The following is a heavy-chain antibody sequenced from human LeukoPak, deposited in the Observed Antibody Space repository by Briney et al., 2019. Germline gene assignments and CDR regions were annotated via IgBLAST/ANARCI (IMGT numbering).Heavy chain of an antibody. J-gene: IGHJ4*02. V-gene: IGHV4-31*03. Sequence: PQTLSLTCTVSGGSISSGGYYWSWIRQHPGKGLEWIGYIYYSGSTYYNPSLKSRVTISVDTSKNQFSLKLSSVTAADTAVYYCARASRSRVVVTSFDYWGQGTLVTVSS. D-gene: IGHD3-22*01. CDR1: GGSISSGGYY. CDR3: ARASRSRVVVTSFDY. CDR2: IYYSGST.